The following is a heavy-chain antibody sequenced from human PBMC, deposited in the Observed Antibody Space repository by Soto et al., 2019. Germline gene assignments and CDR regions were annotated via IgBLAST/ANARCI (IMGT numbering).Heavy chain of an antibody. CDR3: GKDRGYIVDTENWCDP. CDR2: ISGSGGST. J-gene: IGHJ5*02. Sequence: EVQLLESGGGLVQPGGSLRLSCAASGFTFSSYAMGWVRQAPGKGLEWVSAISGSGGSTYYADPVKGRFTISRDNSKKTLYLQMDSLRAKDTAVYYCGKDRGYIVDTENWCDPWGQGGLVTVSS. CDR1: GFTFSSYA. D-gene: IGHD5-12*01. V-gene: IGHV3-23*01.